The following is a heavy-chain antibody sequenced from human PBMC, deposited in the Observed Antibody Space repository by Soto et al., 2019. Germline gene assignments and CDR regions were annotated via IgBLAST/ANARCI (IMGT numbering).Heavy chain of an antibody. D-gene: IGHD3-10*01. V-gene: IGHV1-69*13. Sequence: SVKVSCKASGGTFSSNAISWVRQAPGQGLEWMGGIIPIFGTANYAQKFQGRVTITADESTSTAYMELSSLRSEDTAVCYCARDKAGRRFGELLGGMDVWGQGTTVTVSS. CDR3: ARDKAGRRFGELLGGMDV. CDR1: GGTFSSNA. J-gene: IGHJ6*02. CDR2: IIPIFGTA.